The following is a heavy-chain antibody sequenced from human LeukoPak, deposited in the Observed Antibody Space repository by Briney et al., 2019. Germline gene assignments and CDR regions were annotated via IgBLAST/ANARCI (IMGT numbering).Heavy chain of an antibody. CDR1: GFTFSSYA. CDR2: ISGSGGST. Sequence: GGSLRLSCAASGFTFSSYAMSWVRQAPGKGLEWVSAISGSGGSTYYADSVKGRFTISRDNSKNTLYLQMNSLRAEDTAVYYCATEGRRFTCNARTCLNWFDPWGQGTLVTVSS. J-gene: IGHJ5*02. CDR3: ATEGRRFTCNARTCLNWFDP. D-gene: IGHD2-15*01. V-gene: IGHV3-23*01.